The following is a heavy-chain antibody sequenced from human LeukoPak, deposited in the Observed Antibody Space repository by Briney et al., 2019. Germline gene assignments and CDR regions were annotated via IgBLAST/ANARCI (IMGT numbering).Heavy chain of an antibody. D-gene: IGHD3-22*01. J-gene: IGHJ4*02. Sequence: ASVKVSCKASGYTFTSYDINWVRQATGQGLEWTGWMNPKSGNIGYAQKFQGRVTIARDTSISTAYMELSSLTSADSAVYYCARGGSRTDYDSSGYPDYWGQGTLVTVSS. V-gene: IGHV1-8*01. CDR3: ARGGSRTDYDSSGYPDY. CDR2: MNPKSGNI. CDR1: GYTFTSYD.